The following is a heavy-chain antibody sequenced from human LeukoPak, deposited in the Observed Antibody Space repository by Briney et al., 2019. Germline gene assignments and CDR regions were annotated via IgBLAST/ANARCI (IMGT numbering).Heavy chain of an antibody. CDR3: ARQAIAAAGPYYYYYYMDV. V-gene: IGHV4-39*07. Sequence: PSETLSLTCTVSGGSISSSSYYWGWIRQPPGKGLEWIGSIYYSGSTYYNPSLKSRVTISVDTSKNQFSLKLSSVTAADTAVYYCARQAIAAAGPYYYYYYMDVWGKGTTVTVSS. J-gene: IGHJ6*03. D-gene: IGHD6-13*01. CDR1: GGSISSSSYY. CDR2: IYYSGST.